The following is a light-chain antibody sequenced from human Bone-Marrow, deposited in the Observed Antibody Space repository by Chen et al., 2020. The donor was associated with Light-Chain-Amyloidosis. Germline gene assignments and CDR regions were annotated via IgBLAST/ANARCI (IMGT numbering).Light chain of an antibody. CDR2: KAS. J-gene: IGKJ1*01. CDR3: QQCNTYWT. V-gene: IGKV1-5*03. Sequence: DIQMTQSPSTISASVGDRVTITCRASQSVRSWLAWYQQKPGRAPKLLIYKASTLESGVPSRFSGSGSGTEFTLTISSLQPDDFATYYCQQCNTYWTFGQGTKVEIK. CDR1: QSVRSW.